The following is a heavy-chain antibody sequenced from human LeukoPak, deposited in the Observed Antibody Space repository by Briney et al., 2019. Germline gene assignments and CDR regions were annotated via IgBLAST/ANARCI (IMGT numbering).Heavy chain of an antibody. CDR2: IYYSGST. CDR1: GGSISSYN. CDR3: ARGPGGGTYSDAFDI. J-gene: IGHJ3*02. V-gene: IGHV4-59*01. Sequence: PSETLSLTCTVSGGSISSYNWSWIRKPPGKGLGWMAYIYYSGSTYYNPSLKSRVTISINTSKHQFSLKLTSVTAADTAVYFCARGPGGGTYSDAFDIWGQGTMVSVSS. D-gene: IGHD1-26*01.